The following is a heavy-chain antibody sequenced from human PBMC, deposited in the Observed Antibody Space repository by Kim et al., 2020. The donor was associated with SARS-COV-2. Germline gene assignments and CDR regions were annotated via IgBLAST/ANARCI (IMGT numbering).Heavy chain of an antibody. V-gene: IGHV3-64D*09. Sequence: GGSLRLSCSASGFTFSSYAMHCVRQAPGKGLEYVSAISSNGGSTYYADSVKGRFTISRDNSKNTLYLQMSSLRAEDTAVYYCVKVVAATYYYYGMDVWGQGTTVTVSS. CDR3: VKVVAATYYYYGMDV. CDR2: ISSNGGST. D-gene: IGHD2-15*01. J-gene: IGHJ6*02. CDR1: GFTFSSYA.